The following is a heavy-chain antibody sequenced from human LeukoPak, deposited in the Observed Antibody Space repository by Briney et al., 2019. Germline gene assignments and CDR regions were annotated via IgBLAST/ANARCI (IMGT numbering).Heavy chain of an antibody. CDR1: GFTFSSSA. D-gene: IGHD6-19*01. V-gene: IGHV3-30*04. Sequence: GRSLRLSCAASGFTFSSSAMQWVRQAPGKGLEWVAVISYDGSKEYYADSVKGRFTISRDDSKNTLYLQMNSLRGEDTAVYYCARSRSASTSGWYDYFDYWGRGTLVTVSS. CDR2: ISYDGSKE. J-gene: IGHJ4*02. CDR3: ARSRSASTSGWYDYFDY.